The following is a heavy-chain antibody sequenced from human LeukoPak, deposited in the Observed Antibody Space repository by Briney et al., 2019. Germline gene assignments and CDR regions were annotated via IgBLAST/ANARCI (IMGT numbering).Heavy chain of an antibody. D-gene: IGHD2-2*01. CDR1: GGTFSSYA. CDR2: IIPIFGTA. Sequence: SSVKVSCKASGGTFSSYAISWVRQAPGQGLEWMGGIIPIFGTANCAQKFQGRVTITTDESTSTAYMELSSLRSEDTAVYYCAVHCSSTSCYRKIDAFDIWGQGTMVTVSS. V-gene: IGHV1-69*05. CDR3: AVHCSSTSCYRKIDAFDI. J-gene: IGHJ3*02.